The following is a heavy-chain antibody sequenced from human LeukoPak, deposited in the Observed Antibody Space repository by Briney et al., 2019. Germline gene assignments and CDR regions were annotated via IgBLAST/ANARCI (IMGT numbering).Heavy chain of an antibody. D-gene: IGHD4-17*01. CDR2: FDPEDGET. CDR1: GYTLTELS. CDR3: ATDYGDYVSFDY. J-gene: IGHJ4*02. V-gene: IGHV1-24*01. Sequence: GASVTVSCKVSGYTLTELSMHWVRQAPGKGLEWMGGFDPEDGETIYAQKFQGRVTMTEDTSTDTAYMELSSLRSEDTAVYYCATDYGDYVSFDYWGQGTLVTVSS.